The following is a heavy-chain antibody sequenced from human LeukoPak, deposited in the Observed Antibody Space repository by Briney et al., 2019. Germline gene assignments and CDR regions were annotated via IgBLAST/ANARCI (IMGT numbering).Heavy chain of an antibody. J-gene: IGHJ4*02. CDR2: ISSSASTI. Sequence: GGSRRLSCAASGFTFSSYEMNWVRQAPGKGLEWVSYISSSASTIYYADSVKGRFTISRDNAKNSLYLQMNSLRAEDTAVYHCARGRYYYDSSGYYYFDYWGQGTLVTVSS. CDR1: GFTFSSYE. D-gene: IGHD3-22*01. CDR3: ARGRYYYDSSGYYYFDY. V-gene: IGHV3-48*03.